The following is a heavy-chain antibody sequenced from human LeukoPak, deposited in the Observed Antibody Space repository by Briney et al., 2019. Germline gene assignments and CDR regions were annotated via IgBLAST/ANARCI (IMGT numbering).Heavy chain of an antibody. V-gene: IGHV3-15*07. CDR2: IKSKSDGGTI. CDR1: GFTFSSYW. J-gene: IGHJ4*02. Sequence: GGSLRLSCAASGFTFSSYWMHWVRQAPGKGLEWVGRIKSKSDGGTIDYAAPVKGRFTISRDDSKNTLYLQMHSLTTEDTAVYYCATTRTYWGQGTLVTVSP. CDR3: ATTRTY.